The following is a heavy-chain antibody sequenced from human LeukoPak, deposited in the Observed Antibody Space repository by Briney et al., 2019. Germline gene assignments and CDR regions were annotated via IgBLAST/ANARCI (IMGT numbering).Heavy chain of an antibody. CDR1: GFTFSSYG. D-gene: IGHD4-17*01. CDR3: AKDKTEPYGDWEHYFDY. CDR2: ISGSGGST. Sequence: GGSLRLSCAASGFTFSSYGMHWVRQAPGKGLEWVSAISGSGGSTYYADSVKGRFTISRDNSKNTLYLQMNSLRAEDTAVYYCAKDKTEPYGDWEHYFDYWGQGTLVTVSS. J-gene: IGHJ4*02. V-gene: IGHV3-23*01.